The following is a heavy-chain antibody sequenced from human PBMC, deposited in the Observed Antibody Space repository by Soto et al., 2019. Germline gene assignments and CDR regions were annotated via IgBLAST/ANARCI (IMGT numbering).Heavy chain of an antibody. CDR1: GFTFSSYA. D-gene: IGHD2-2*01. CDR2: IGGGGVNT. Sequence: EVQLLESGGGLVQPGGSLRLSCAASGFTFSSYAMSWVRQAPGKGLEWVSIIGGGGVNTYYADSVTGRFTISRDNSINALYLQMSSLRAGDTAVYYCAKGILVKPPGSRALDIWGKGTMVTVSS. CDR3: AKGILVKPPGSRALDI. J-gene: IGHJ3*02. V-gene: IGHV3-23*01.